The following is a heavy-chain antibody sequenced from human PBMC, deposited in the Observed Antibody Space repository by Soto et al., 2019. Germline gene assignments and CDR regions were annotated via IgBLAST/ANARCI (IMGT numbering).Heavy chain of an antibody. J-gene: IGHJ4*02. D-gene: IGHD2-21*02. CDR2: ISGYNGNT. CDR3: ARVLVAVTAPFDY. Sequence: QVQLVQSGGEVKKPGTSVKVSCKTSGYTFTTYGISWVRQAPGQGLEWMGWISGYNGNTHYTQSLQGRVTMTTDKSTSTAYMELRSLRADDTAAYYCARVLVAVTAPFDYWGQGTLVTVSS. CDR1: GYTFTTYG. V-gene: IGHV1-18*01.